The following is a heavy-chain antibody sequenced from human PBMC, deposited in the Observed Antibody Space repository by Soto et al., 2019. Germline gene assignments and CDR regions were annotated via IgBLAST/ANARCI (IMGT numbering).Heavy chain of an antibody. D-gene: IGHD2-15*01. Sequence: SETLSLTCTVSGGSISNYYWSWIRQPPGKGLEWIGYIYYSGSTNYNPSLKSRVTISVDTSKNQFSLKLSSVTAADTAVYYCARAGAATLSDYWGQGTPVTVSS. CDR2: IYYSGST. J-gene: IGHJ4*02. CDR3: ARAGAATLSDY. V-gene: IGHV4-59*01. CDR1: GGSISNYY.